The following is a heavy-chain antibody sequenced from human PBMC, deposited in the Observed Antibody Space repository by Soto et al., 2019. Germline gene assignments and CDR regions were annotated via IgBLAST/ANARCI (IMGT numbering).Heavy chain of an antibody. V-gene: IGHV3-23*01. CDR1: GFTFSSYA. CDR2: ISGSGGST. CDR3: ARMVRGSTWFDP. Sequence: EVQLLESGGGLVQPGGSLRLSCAASGFTFSSYAMSWVRQAPGKGLEWVSAISGSGGSTYYADSVKGRYTISRDNSKNTLYLPMNSLRAADTAVYYCARMVRGSTWFDPWGQGTLVTVSS. J-gene: IGHJ5*02. D-gene: IGHD3-10*01.